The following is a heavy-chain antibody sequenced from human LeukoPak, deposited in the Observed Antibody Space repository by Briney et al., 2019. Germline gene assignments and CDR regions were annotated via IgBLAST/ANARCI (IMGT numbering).Heavy chain of an antibody. CDR3: ARGSLGVLLEDDAFDI. Sequence: PSETLSLTCTVSGGFISSYYWSWIRQPPGKGLEGIGYSYYSGSTNYNPSLKSRVTISVDTSKNQFSLKLSSVTVADTAVYYCARGSLGVLLEDDAFDIWGQGTMVTVSS. CDR1: GGFISSYY. J-gene: IGHJ3*02. CDR2: SYYSGST. V-gene: IGHV4-59*01. D-gene: IGHD2-8*02.